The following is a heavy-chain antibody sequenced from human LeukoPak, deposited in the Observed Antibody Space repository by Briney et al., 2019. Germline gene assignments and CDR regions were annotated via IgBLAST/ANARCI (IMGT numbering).Heavy chain of an antibody. V-gene: IGHV4-39*07. CDR1: GGPISSSSYY. CDR2: IYYSGST. Sequence: SETLSLTCTVSGGPISSSSYYWGWIRQPPGKGLEWIGSIYYSGSTYYNPSLKSRVTISVDTSKNQFSLKLSSVTAADTAVYYCARERYSHYYMDVWGKGTTVTVSS. D-gene: IGHD2-21*01. J-gene: IGHJ6*03. CDR3: ARERYSHYYMDV.